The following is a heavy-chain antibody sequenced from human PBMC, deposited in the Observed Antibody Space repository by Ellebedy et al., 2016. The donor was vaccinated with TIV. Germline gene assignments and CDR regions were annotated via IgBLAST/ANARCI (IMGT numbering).Heavy chain of an antibody. CDR2: LSFDGSSE. Sequence: GESLKISCAVSGFTFSSHAMHWVRQAPGKGLEWVAVLSFDGSSEFYADSVKGRFTISRDNSKDTLYLQMNSLRAEDTDIYYCARDPVGVGPAFDVWGQGTMVTVSS. CDR1: GFTFSSHA. CDR3: ARDPVGVGPAFDV. J-gene: IGHJ3*01. V-gene: IGHV3-30-3*01. D-gene: IGHD4-23*01.